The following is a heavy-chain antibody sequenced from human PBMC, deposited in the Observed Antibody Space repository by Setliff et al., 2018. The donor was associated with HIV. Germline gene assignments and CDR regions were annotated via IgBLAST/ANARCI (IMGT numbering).Heavy chain of an antibody. Sequence: GSLRLSCAASGFTFSDYYMSWIRQAPGKGLEWVACISGSGSTIYYADSVKGRFTISRDNAKNSLYLQMNSLRAEDTAVYYCAREVVGATERYYFDYWGQGTLVTVSS. CDR3: AREVVGATERYYFDY. V-gene: IGHV3-11*01. J-gene: IGHJ4*02. CDR1: GFTFSDYY. CDR2: ISGSGSTI. D-gene: IGHD1-26*01.